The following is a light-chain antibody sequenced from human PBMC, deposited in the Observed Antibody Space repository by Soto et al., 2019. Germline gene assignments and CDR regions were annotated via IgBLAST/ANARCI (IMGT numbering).Light chain of an antibody. V-gene: IGKV1-5*01. J-gene: IGKJ1*01. CDR1: QNINTD. CDR3: QQYRTLWT. Sequence: DIQMTQSPSTLSASVGDRVTITCRASQNINTDLAWYQQKPGKVPNLLIYHASSLVTGVPSRFSGSGSGTEFTLTISSLQPDDFAAYYCQQYRTLWTFGQGTKVDIK. CDR2: HAS.